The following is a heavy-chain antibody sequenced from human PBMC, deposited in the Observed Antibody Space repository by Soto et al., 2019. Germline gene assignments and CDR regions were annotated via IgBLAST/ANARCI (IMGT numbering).Heavy chain of an antibody. J-gene: IGHJ6*02. CDR2: IWYDGSNK. CDR3: ARAGYDNRTFPYYYYGMDV. V-gene: IGHV3-33*01. CDR1: GFTFSSYG. Sequence: GGSLRLSCAASGFTFSSYGMHWVRQAPGKGLEWVAVIWYDGSNKYYADSVKGRFTISRDNSKNTLYLQMNSLRAEDTAVYYCARAGYDNRTFPYYYYGMDVWGQGTTVTVSS. D-gene: IGHD2-2*01.